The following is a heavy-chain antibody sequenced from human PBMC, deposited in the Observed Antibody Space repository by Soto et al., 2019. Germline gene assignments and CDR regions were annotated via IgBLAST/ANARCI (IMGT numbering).Heavy chain of an antibody. CDR1: GGTFSSYA. CDR2: IIPIFGTA. Sequence: QVQLVQSGAEVKKPGSSVKVSCKASGGTFSSYAISWVRQAPGQGLEWMGGIIPIFGTANYAQKFQGRVTITADESAGTAYTELSSLRAEDTAVYYCARGYCSGGSCYSSWFDPWGQGTLVTVSS. V-gene: IGHV1-69*12. J-gene: IGHJ5*02. D-gene: IGHD2-15*01. CDR3: ARGYCSGGSCYSSWFDP.